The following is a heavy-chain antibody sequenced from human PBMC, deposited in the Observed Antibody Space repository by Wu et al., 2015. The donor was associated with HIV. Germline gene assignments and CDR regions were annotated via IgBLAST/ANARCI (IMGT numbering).Heavy chain of an antibody. V-gene: IGHV1-46*01. CDR2: INPSGGST. J-gene: IGHJ4*02. D-gene: IGHD3-22*01. Sequence: QVQLVQSGAEVKKPGASVKVSCKASGYTFTSYYMHWVRQAPGQGLEWMGIINPSGGSTSYAQKFQGRVTMTRDTSTSTVYMELSSLRSEDTAVYYCARGGGRSMIVVVITKGYYFDYWGQGTLVTVSS. CDR1: GYTFTSYY. CDR3: ARGGGRSMIVVVITKGYYFDY.